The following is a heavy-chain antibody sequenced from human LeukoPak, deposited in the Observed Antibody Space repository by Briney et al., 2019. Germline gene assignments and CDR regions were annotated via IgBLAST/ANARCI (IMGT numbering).Heavy chain of an antibody. CDR2: IRYGGSNK. V-gene: IGHV3-30*02. CDR1: GFTFSSYG. CDR3: ATSEGITMIVQGY. Sequence: GGSLRLSCAASGFTFSSYGMHWVRLAPGKGLEWVAFIRYGGSNKYYADSVKGRFTISRDNSKNTLYLQMNSLRAEDTAVYYCATSEGITMIVQGYWGQGTLVTVSS. J-gene: IGHJ4*02. D-gene: IGHD3-22*01.